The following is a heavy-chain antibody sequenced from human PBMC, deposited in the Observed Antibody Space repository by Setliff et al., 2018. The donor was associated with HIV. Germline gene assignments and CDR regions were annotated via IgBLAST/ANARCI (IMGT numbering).Heavy chain of an antibody. CDR1: GGTFSLHY. V-gene: IGHV4-34*01. CDR2: INHSGGT. J-gene: IGHJ5*02. Sequence: SETLSLTCAVSGGTFSLHYYTWIRQSPLRGLEWIGEINHSGGTRYNPSLKSRVTMSVDTSKNQFSLKLSSVTAADTAVYYCARGTTPLGWFDPWGQGTLVTVSS. D-gene: IGHD7-27*01. CDR3: ARGTTPLGWFDP.